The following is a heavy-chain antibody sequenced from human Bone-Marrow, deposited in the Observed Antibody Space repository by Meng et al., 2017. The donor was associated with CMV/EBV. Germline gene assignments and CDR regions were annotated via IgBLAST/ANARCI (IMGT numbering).Heavy chain of an antibody. Sequence: ASVKVSCKASGYTFTSQDINWVRQATGQGLEWMGWINPNSGNTGYAPKFQGRVTLTRNTSINTAYMEVSSLRSGDTAVYYCVRGVRYGSGKEFFDSWGQGTLVTVSS. CDR2: INPNSGNT. CDR1: GYTFTSQD. D-gene: IGHD3-10*01. V-gene: IGHV1-8*03. CDR3: VRGVRYGSGKEFFDS. J-gene: IGHJ4*02.